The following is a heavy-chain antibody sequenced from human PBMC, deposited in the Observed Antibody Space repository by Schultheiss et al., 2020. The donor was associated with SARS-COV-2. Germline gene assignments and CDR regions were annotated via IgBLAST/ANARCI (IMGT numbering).Heavy chain of an antibody. J-gene: IGHJ1*01. V-gene: IGHV3-33*08. D-gene: IGHD6-19*01. CDR1: GFTFSDYY. CDR2: IWYDGSNK. CDR3: AREEGGWRYFQH. Sequence: GGSLRLSCAASGFTFSDYYMSWIRQAPGKGLEWVAVIWYDGSNKYYADSVKGRFTISRDNSKNTLYLQMNSLRAEDTALYYCAREEGGWRYFQHWGQGTLVTVSS.